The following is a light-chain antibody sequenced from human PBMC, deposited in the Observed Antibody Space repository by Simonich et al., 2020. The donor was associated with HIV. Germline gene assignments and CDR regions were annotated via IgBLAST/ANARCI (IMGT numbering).Light chain of an antibody. CDR1: QGIISY. J-gene: IGKJ4*01. Sequence: ASTGDRVTITCRASQGIISYLAWYHQKPGKAPKLLIYAASTLQSGVPSRFSGSGSGTDFTLTISSLQSEDFATYYCQQYYVYPLAFGGGTKVEIK. CDR2: AAS. CDR3: QQYYVYPLA. V-gene: IGKV1-8*01.